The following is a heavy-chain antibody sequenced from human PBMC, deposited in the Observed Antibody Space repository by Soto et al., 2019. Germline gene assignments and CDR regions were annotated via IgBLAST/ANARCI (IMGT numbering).Heavy chain of an antibody. CDR1: GGSISSSSYY. Sequence: PSETLSLTCTVSGGSISSSSYYWGWIRQPPGKGLEWIGSIYYSGSTYYNPSLKSRVTISVDTSKNQFSLKLSSVTAADTAVYYCARVGGSSWYGFFGWFDPWGQGTLVTVSS. J-gene: IGHJ5*02. D-gene: IGHD6-13*01. CDR3: ARVGGSSWYGFFGWFDP. V-gene: IGHV4-39*01. CDR2: IYYSGST.